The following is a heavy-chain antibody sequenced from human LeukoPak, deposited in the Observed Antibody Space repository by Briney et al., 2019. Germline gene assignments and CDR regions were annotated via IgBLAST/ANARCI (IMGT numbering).Heavy chain of an antibody. V-gene: IGHV4-59*01. J-gene: IGHJ4*02. D-gene: IGHD3-22*01. CDR1: GGSISSYY. Sequence: SETLSLTCTVSGGSISSYYWSWIRQPPGKGLEWIGYIYYSGSTNYNPSLKSRVTISVDTSKNQFSLKLSSVTAADTAVYYCARGPSPGYYDSSGYVTGFDYWGQGTLVTVSS. CDR2: IYYSGST. CDR3: ARGPSPGYYDSSGYVTGFDY.